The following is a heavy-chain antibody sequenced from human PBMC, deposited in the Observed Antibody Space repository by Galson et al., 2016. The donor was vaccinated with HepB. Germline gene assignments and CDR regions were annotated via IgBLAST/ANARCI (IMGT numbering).Heavy chain of an antibody. CDR2: IKQDGGQK. CDR3: ARASGDHDY. V-gene: IGHV3-7*03. J-gene: IGHJ4*02. Sequence: WVATIKQDGGQKYYVDSVEGRFTISRDNAENSLFLQMNSLRVEDTAVYFCARASGDHDYWGQGTLVTVSS. D-gene: IGHD1-26*01.